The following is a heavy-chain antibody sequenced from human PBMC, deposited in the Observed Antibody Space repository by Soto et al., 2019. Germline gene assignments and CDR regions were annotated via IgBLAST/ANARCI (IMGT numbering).Heavy chain of an antibody. D-gene: IGHD3-3*01. J-gene: IGHJ4*02. CDR1: GYTFTSYY. CDR2: INPSGGST. Sequence: ASVKVSCKASGYTFTSYYMHWVRQAPGQGLEWMGIINPSGGSTSYAQKFQGRVTMTRDTSTSTAYMELSSLRSEDTAVYYCARGAWGRFLEWLTQQYYFDYWGQGTLVTVSS. CDR3: ARGAWGRFLEWLTQQYYFDY. V-gene: IGHV1-46*01.